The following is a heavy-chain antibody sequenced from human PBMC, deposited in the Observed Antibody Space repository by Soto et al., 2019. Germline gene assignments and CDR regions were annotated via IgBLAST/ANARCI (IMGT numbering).Heavy chain of an antibody. CDR3: ARDQPGSQVYDRAFDI. J-gene: IGHJ3*02. Sequence: ASETLSLTCTVSSGSISSFYWTWIRQPPGKGLEWIGYMDYSGNTRYNPSLESRVTMSVDTSKNQFSLKLRSVTAADTAVYFCARDQPGSQVYDRAFDIWGQGTMVTVSS. CDR1: SGSISSFY. CDR2: MDYSGNT. V-gene: IGHV4-59*01. D-gene: IGHD1-26*01.